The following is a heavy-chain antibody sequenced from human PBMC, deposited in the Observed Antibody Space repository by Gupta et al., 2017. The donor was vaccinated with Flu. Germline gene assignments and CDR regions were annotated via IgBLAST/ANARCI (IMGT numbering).Heavy chain of an antibody. V-gene: IGHV3-7*01. CDR1: GFPFIRYW. D-gene: IGHD3-10*01. CDR2: IKQDGSEK. CDR3: ARLLWFGELSPWLDP. J-gene: IGHJ5*02. Sequence: EVQLVESARGLVQPVGSLRLSCAASGFPFIRYWMSWVRQAQGKGLEWVANIKQDGSEKYYVDYVKGRFTISRDNAKNSLYLQMNSLRAEDTAVYYCARLLWFGELSPWLDPWGQGTLVTVSS.